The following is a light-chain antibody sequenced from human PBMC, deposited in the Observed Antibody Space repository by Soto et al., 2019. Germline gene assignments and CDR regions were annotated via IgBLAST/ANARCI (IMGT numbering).Light chain of an antibody. J-gene: IGLJ3*02. Sequence: QSVLTQPASVSGSPEQSITISCTGTSSDVGSYNLVSWYQQHPGKAPKVMIYEATKRPSGVSNRFSVSKSGNTASLTISGLQAEDEADYYCCAYAGSGTVVFGGGTKLTVL. CDR2: EAT. CDR3: CAYAGSGTVV. CDR1: SSDVGSYNL. V-gene: IGLV2-23*01.